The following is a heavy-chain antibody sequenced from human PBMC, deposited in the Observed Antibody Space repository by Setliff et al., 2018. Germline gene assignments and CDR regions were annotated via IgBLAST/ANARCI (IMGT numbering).Heavy chain of an antibody. J-gene: IGHJ4*02. D-gene: IGHD3-22*01. CDR3: AHRRVGNYDSSGNYHSYFDY. CDR2: IYWDDDK. V-gene: IGHV2-5*02. CDR1: GFSLTTSGVG. Sequence: SGPTLVNPTQTLTLTCTFSGFSLTTSGVGVGWIRQPPGKALEWLALIYWDDDKRYTYSPSLKTRLTVSRDTYRNQVVLTMANMDPVDTATYYCAHRRVGNYDSSGNYHSYFDYWGQGILVTVSS.